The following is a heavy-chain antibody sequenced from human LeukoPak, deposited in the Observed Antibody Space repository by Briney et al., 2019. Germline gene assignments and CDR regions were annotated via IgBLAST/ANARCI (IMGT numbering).Heavy chain of an antibody. V-gene: IGHV3-23*01. Sequence: GGSLRLSCAASGFTFSSYAMSWVRQAPGKGLEWVSAISGSGGSTYYADSVKGRFTISRDNSKNSLYLQMNTLRAEDTAVYYCATPTTVTTTGFDYWGQGTLVTVSS. CDR2: ISGSGGST. D-gene: IGHD4-17*01. CDR1: GFTFSSYA. J-gene: IGHJ4*02. CDR3: ATPTTVTTTGFDY.